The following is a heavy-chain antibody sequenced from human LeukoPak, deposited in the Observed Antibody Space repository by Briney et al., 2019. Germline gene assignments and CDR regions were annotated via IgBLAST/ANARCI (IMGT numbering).Heavy chain of an antibody. CDR3: ARQPVPYFVVVPATTLYYFDY. CDR2: IYYSGST. V-gene: IGHV4-39*01. J-gene: IGHJ4*02. CDR1: GGSISSSSYY. D-gene: IGHD2-2*01. Sequence: SETLSLTCTVSGGSISSSSYYWGWIRQPPGKGREWIGSIYYSGSTYCNPSLKSRVTISVDTSKNQFSLKLSSVTAADTAVYYCARQPVPYFVVVPATTLYYFDYWGQGTLVTVSS.